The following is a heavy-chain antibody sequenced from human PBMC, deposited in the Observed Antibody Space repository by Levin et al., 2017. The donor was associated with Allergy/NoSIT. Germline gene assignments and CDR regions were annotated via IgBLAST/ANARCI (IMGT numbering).Heavy chain of an antibody. CDR3: ATIWTYRPFDY. V-gene: IGHV4-4*02. CDR2: ISYTGGT. CDR1: GDSFTSINW. D-gene: IGHD3/OR15-3a*01. Sequence: PSETLSLTCVVSGDSFTSINWWNWVRQPPGKGLEWIGHISYTGGTIYNPSLKNRVTISLDTSKKQFSLRLSSVTAADTAVYYCATIWTYRPFDYWGQGTVVTVSS. J-gene: IGHJ4*02.